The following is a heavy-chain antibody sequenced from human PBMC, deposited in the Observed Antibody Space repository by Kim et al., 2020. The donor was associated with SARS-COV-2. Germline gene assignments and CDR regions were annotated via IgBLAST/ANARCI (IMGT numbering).Heavy chain of an antibody. J-gene: IGHJ6*02. D-gene: IGHD3-10*01. CDR1: GFTFDDYT. V-gene: IGHV3-43*01. CDR3: AQDRAVRRDGYNNHGTSYEYCGSAV. CDR2: ISWDGGST. Sequence: GGSLRLSCAASGFTFDDYTMHWVRQAPGKGLEWVSLISWDGGSTYYADSVKGRFTIARDNSKNSLYLQMNSLRTEDTALYYCAQDRAVRRDGYNNHGTSYEYCGSAVWCRASRVTIS.